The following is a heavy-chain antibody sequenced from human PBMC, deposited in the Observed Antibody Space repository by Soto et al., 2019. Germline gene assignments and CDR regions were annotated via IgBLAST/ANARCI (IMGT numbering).Heavy chain of an antibody. CDR2: ISYSGRT. CDR1: GGSMSSSSYY. D-gene: IGHD3-9*01. V-gene: IGHV4-31*03. Sequence: VQLQESGPGLVKPSQTLSLTCTVSGGSMSSSSYYWGWIRLHPGKGLEWIGYISYSGRTQYNASLKSRVAMSVDTSKNQFSLNLSSVTAADTAVYYCARLDWLFLFDYWGQGTLVTVSS. CDR3: ARLDWLFLFDY. J-gene: IGHJ4*02.